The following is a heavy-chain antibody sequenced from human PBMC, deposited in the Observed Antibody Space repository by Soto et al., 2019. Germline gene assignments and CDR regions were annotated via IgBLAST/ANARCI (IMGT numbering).Heavy chain of an antibody. D-gene: IGHD1-26*01. CDR3: AKDSHGSVSPGSHAFDI. Sequence: GESLKISCAASGFTFDDYTMHWVRQAPGKGLEWVSLISWDGGSTYYADSVKGRFTISRDISKNSLYLQMNSLRTEDTALYYCAKDSHGSVSPGSHAFDIWGQGTMVTVSS. V-gene: IGHV3-43*01. CDR1: GFTFDDYT. CDR2: ISWDGGST. J-gene: IGHJ3*02.